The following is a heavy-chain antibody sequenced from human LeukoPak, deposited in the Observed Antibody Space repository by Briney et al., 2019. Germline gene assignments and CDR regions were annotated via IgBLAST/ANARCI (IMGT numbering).Heavy chain of an antibody. J-gene: IGHJ4*02. Sequence: SETLSLTCTVSGYSISSGYYWGWIRQPPGKGLEWIGSIYHSGSTYYNPSLKSRVTISVDTSKNQFSLRLTSVTAADTAVYYCARSITMVRGVSDYWGQGTLVTVSS. CDR2: IYHSGST. V-gene: IGHV4-38-2*02. D-gene: IGHD3-10*01. CDR3: ARSITMVRGVSDY. CDR1: GYSISSGYY.